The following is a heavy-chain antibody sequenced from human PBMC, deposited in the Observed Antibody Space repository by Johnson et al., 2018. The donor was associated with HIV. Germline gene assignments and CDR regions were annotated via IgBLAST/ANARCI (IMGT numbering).Heavy chain of an antibody. CDR3: ARDGEWELSHSAFDI. CDR1: GFTFSSYG. J-gene: IGHJ3*02. CDR2: ISYDGSNK. V-gene: IGHV3-30*03. D-gene: IGHD1-26*01. Sequence: QLVESGGGVVQPGRSLRLSCAASGFTFSSYGMHWVRQAPGKGLEWVAVISYDGSNKYYADSVKGRFTISRDNSKNTLYLQMNSLRAEDTAVYYCARDGEWELSHSAFDIWGKGTMVTVSS.